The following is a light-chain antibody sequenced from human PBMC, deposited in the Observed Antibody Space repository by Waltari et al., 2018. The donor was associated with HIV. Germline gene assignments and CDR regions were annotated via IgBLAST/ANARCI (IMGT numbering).Light chain of an antibody. CDR1: SSDVGGSKY. Sequence: QSALTQPPSASGSPGQSVTISCTGTSSDVGGSKYVSWYQQPPGKAPKRMIYEVNKRPSGVPHRFSGSKTANTASLTVSGLQADDEADYYCNSYAGSNNWVFGGGTKLTVL. J-gene: IGLJ3*02. V-gene: IGLV2-8*01. CDR2: EVN. CDR3: NSYAGSNNWV.